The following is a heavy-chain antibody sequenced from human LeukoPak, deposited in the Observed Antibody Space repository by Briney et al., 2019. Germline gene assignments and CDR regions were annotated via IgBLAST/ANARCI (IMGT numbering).Heavy chain of an antibody. J-gene: IGHJ4*02. CDR3: ARGGGYSGYYFDY. CDR1: GGSFSGYY. CDR2: ISHSGST. V-gene: IGHV4-34*01. Sequence: PSETLSLTCAVYGGSFSGYYWSWIRQPPGKGLEWIGEISHSGSTNYNPSLKSRVTISVDTSKNQFSLKLSSVTAADTAVYYCARGGGYSGYYFDYWGQGTLVTVSS. D-gene: IGHD5-12*01.